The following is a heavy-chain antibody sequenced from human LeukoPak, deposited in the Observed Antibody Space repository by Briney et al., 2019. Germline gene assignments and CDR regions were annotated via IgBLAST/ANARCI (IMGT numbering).Heavy chain of an antibody. D-gene: IGHD1-14*01. V-gene: IGHV4-39*07. CDR3: ARSDGTNEPPSFFDY. CDR2: IFSSGSA. J-gene: IGHJ4*02. Sequence: SETLSLTCIVSGVSISRSTDYWVWIRQSPVKGLEWIGSIFSSGSAYYNPSLKSRVTISVATSKNQFSLRLASVTAADTAVYYCARSDGTNEPPSFFDYWGQGTLVTVSS. CDR1: GVSISRSTDY.